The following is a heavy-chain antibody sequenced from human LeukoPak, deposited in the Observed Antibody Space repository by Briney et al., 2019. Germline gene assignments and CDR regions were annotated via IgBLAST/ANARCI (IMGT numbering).Heavy chain of an antibody. V-gene: IGHV3-7*01. CDR3: ARDFTGWELPNRFDP. Sequence: GGSLRLSCAASGFTFSRYWMTWVRQAPGKGLEWVASISEGENEKYYVDSVKGRFTISRDNGKNSLYLQINSLRAEDTAVYFCARDFTGWELPNRFDPWGQGTLVTVSS. CDR2: ISEGENEK. J-gene: IGHJ5*02. CDR1: GFTFSRYW. D-gene: IGHD1-26*01.